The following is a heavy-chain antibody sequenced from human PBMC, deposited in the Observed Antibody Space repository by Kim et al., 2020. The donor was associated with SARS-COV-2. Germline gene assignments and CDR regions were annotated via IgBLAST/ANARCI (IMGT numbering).Heavy chain of an antibody. D-gene: IGHD1-26*01. CDR1: GFTFSSYW. V-gene: IGHV3-74*01. Sequence: GGSLRLSCAASGFTFSSYWMHWVRQAPGKGLVWVSRINSDGSSTNYADSVKGRFTISRDNAKNTLYLQMNSLRAEDTAVYYCAGGGRGSGLFEYWGQGSLVTVSS. CDR3: AGGGRGSGLFEY. J-gene: IGHJ4*02. CDR2: INSDGSST.